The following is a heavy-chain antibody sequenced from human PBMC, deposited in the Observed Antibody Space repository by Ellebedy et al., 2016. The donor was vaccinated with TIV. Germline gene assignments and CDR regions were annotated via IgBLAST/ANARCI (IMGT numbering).Heavy chain of an antibody. J-gene: IGHJ4*02. Sequence: GESLKISCAASNFTFSHYTIYWVRQPPGKRQEWLAVIRYDASREWYADSVKVRFTISRDNSRNTAYLKMNSLRVEDTAVYYCARDYGGTSPFDSWGQGTLVTVSS. V-gene: IGHV3-33*01. CDR3: ARDYGGTSPFDS. CDR2: IRYDASRE. D-gene: IGHD4/OR15-4a*01. CDR1: NFTFSHYT.